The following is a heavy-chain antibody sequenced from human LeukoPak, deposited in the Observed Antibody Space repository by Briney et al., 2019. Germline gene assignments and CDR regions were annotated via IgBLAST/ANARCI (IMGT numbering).Heavy chain of an antibody. CDR2: INPNSGGT. V-gene: IGHV1-2*02. CDR1: GYTFTGYY. Sequence: ASVKVSXKASGYTFTGYYMHWVRQAPGQGLEWMGWINPNSGGTNYAQKFQGRVTMTRDTSISTAYMELSRLRSDDTAVYYCARDPGWYYGSGMSPWLDYWGQGTLVTVSS. D-gene: IGHD3-10*01. CDR3: ARDPGWYYGSGMSPWLDY. J-gene: IGHJ4*02.